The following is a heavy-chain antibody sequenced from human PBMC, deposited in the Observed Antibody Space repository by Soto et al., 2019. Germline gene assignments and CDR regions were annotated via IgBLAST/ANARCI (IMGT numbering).Heavy chain of an antibody. D-gene: IGHD2-2*02. V-gene: IGHV3-48*03. J-gene: IGHJ6*02. CDR3: ANSVVPAAIDYYYYGMDV. Sequence: EVQLVESGGGLVQPGGSLRLSCAASGFTFSTYEMNWVRQAPGKGLEWVSHISDSGNTIYYADSVKGRFTISRDNAKNSLFLQMNSLRAEDTAVYYCANSVVPAAIDYYYYGMDVWGQGTTVTVSS. CDR2: ISDSGNTI. CDR1: GFTFSTYE.